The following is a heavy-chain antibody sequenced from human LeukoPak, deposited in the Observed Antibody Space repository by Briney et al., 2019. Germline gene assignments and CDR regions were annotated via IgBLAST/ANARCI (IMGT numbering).Heavy chain of an antibody. D-gene: IGHD3-10*01. CDR1: GFTFSSYS. CDR2: ISSSSSYI. V-gene: IGHV3-21*01. Sequence: PGGSLRLSCAASGFTFSSYSMNWVRQAPGKGLEWVSSISSSSSYIYYADSVKGRFTISRDNAKNSLYLQMNSLRAEDTAVYYCARMHGSGSYYSYYYYMDVWGKGTTVTISS. CDR3: ARMHGSGSYYSYYYYMDV. J-gene: IGHJ6*03.